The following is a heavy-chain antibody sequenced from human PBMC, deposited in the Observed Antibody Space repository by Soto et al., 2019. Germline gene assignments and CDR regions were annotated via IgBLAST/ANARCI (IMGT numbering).Heavy chain of an antibody. CDR2: IYGDDDQ. CDR1: GFALTTSAVG. CDR3: AHRHRASAGLFDL. Sequence: QITLKESGPTLVKPTQTLTLTCTFSGFALTTSAVGVGWIRQPPGKALEWLTVIYGDDDQRSSPSLRSRLTISKHTSKNQVVLRMTSLDPVDTATYYCAHRHRASAGLFDLWGQGTLVTVSS. J-gene: IGHJ4*02. V-gene: IGHV2-5*02.